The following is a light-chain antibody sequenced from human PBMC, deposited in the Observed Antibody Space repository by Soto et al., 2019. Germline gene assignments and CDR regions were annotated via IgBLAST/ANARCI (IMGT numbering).Light chain of an antibody. V-gene: IGKV1-13*02. CDR2: AAS. J-gene: IGKJ5*01. Sequence: AIQLTQSPSSLSASVGDRGTITCRASQDITSALAWYQQKPGKAPNLLIYAASSLKTGVPSRFSGSGSGTDFTLTISSLQPEDFATYYCQQFNSYVITFGQGTRLETK. CDR1: QDITSA. CDR3: QQFNSYVIT.